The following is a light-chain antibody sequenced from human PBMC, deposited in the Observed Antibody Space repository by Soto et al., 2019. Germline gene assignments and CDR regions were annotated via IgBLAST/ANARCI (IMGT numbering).Light chain of an antibody. J-gene: IGLJ1*01. CDR2: DVS. Sequence: QSVLTQPASVSGSPVHSITISCTGTSSDVGGYNYVFWYQHPPGKAPKLMICDVSNRPSGVSNRFSGSKSGNTASLTISGLQAEDEADYYCSAFTGSTYVFGTGTKVTVL. CDR1: SSDVGGYNY. CDR3: SAFTGSTYV. V-gene: IGLV2-14*03.